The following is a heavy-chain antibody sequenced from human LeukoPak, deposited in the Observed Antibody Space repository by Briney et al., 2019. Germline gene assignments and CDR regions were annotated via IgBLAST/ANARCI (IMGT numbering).Heavy chain of an antibody. Sequence: GGSLRLSCAASGFTFSSYSMTWVRQAPGKGLEWVSSISSSSSYIYYADSVKGRFTISRDNAKNSLYLQMNSLRAEDTAVYYCARAGYSSSRYGPEKRAGYYGMDVWGQGTTVTVSS. CDR1: GFTFSSYS. CDR3: ARAGYSSSRYGPEKRAGYYGMDV. V-gene: IGHV3-21*01. J-gene: IGHJ6*02. D-gene: IGHD6-13*01. CDR2: ISSSSSYI.